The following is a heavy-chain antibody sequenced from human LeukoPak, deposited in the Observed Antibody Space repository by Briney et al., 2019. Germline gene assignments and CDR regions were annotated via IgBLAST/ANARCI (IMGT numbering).Heavy chain of an antibody. CDR3: ARDPITMVRGVIRNYYYYMDV. CDR2: IIPIFGTA. D-gene: IGHD3-10*01. V-gene: IGHV1-69*13. Sequence: ASVKVSCKASGGTFSSYAISWVRQAPGQGLEWMGGIIPIFGTANYAQKFQGRVTITADESTSTAYMELSSLRSEDTAVYYCARDPITMVRGVIRNYYYYMDVWGKGTTVTISS. J-gene: IGHJ6*03. CDR1: GGTFSSYA.